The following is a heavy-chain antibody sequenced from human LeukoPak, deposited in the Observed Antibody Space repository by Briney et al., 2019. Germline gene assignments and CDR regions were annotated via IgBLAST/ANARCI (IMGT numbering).Heavy chain of an antibody. D-gene: IGHD2-2*01. CDR2: IRSKANSYAT. J-gene: IGHJ4*02. CDR3: RAAISEAPFDY. Sequence: PGGSLKLSRAASGITFSGSAIYWVRQASGKGLEWVGRIRSKANSYATTYAASVKGRFTVSRDDSKNTAYLQMNSLKAEDTAVYYCRAAISEAPFDYWGQGTLVTVSS. CDR1: GITFSGSA. V-gene: IGHV3-73*01.